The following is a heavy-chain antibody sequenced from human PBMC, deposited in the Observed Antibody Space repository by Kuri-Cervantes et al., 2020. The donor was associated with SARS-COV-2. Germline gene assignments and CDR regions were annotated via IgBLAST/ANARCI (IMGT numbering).Heavy chain of an antibody. CDR3: ARDLPFNWNAAHIDY. V-gene: IGHV4-34*01. CDR1: GGSISSYY. J-gene: IGHJ4*02. Sequence: GSLRLSCTVSGGSISSYYWSWIRQPAGKGLEWIGEINHSGGTDYNPSLKSRVTISIDTSKNQFSLKLSSVTAADTAVYYCARDLPFNWNAAHIDYWGQGTLVTVSS. CDR2: INHSGGT. D-gene: IGHD1-1*01.